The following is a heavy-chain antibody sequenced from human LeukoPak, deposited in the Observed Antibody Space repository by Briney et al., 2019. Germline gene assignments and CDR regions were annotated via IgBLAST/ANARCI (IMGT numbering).Heavy chain of an antibody. CDR3: ARGGMVRGVTQSYYYSRMDV. Sequence: PGGSLRLSCAASGFTFSSYWVSCVRDAPGKGREYVTNLKQEGREKHYADSVGGRFTISRDNANNSLYLQMNRLRAEDTAVYCCARGGMVRGVTQSYYYSRMDVWGQGTTVTVSS. V-gene: IGHV3-7*01. J-gene: IGHJ6*02. CDR1: GFTFSSYW. D-gene: IGHD3-10*01. CDR2: LKQEGREK.